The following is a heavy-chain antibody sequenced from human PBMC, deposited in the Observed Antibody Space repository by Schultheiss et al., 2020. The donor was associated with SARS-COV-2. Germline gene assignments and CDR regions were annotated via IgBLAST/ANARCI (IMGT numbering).Heavy chain of an antibody. CDR2: ISSSSSYI. D-gene: IGHD6-19*01. CDR3: AKEEQWPYYYYYGMDV. J-gene: IGHJ6*02. Sequence: GGSLRLSCAASGFTFSSYAMSWVRQAPGKGLEWVSSISSSSSYIYYADSVKGRFTISRDNAKNSLYLQMNSLRAEDTAVYYCAKEEQWPYYYYYGMDVWGQGTTVTVSS. V-gene: IGHV3-21*01. CDR1: GFTFSSYA.